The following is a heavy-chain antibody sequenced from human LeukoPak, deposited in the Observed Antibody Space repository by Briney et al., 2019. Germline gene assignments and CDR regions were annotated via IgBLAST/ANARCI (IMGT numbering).Heavy chain of an antibody. V-gene: IGHV3-23*01. CDR3: ADHFPYCSRGSCSYFDH. J-gene: IGHJ4*02. CDR1: GFTFSTYA. D-gene: IGHD2-15*01. CDR2: ISAGGDAT. Sequence: GGSLRLSCAASGFTFSTYAMSWVRQAPGKGLEWVCAISAGGDATFYADSVKGRFTVSRDNPKNTLSLRMNSLRGEDTAIYYCADHFPYCSRGSCSYFDHWGQGTLVTVSS.